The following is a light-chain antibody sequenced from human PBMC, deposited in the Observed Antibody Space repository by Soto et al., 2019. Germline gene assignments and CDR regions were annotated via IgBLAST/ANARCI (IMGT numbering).Light chain of an antibody. Sequence: QSALTQPPSASGSPGQSVTISCTGTSSDVGGYNYVSWYQQHPGKAPKLMIHDVSKRPSGVPDRFSGSKSGSTAFLTVSGLQAEDEADYYCSSYAGSDNLVFGGGTKVTVL. CDR1: SSDVGGYNY. CDR3: SSYAGSDNLV. CDR2: DVS. V-gene: IGLV2-8*01. J-gene: IGLJ3*02.